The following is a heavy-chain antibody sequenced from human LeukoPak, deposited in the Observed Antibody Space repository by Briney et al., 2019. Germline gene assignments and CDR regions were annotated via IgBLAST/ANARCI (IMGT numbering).Heavy chain of an antibody. J-gene: IGHJ2*01. V-gene: IGHV5-51*01. CDR2: IYPDDSDT. CDR3: ARLVTRPWYFDL. Sequence: PGESLKISCKGSGYSFTTYWIGWVRQLPGKGLEWLGIIYPDDSDTRYSPSFQGQVTISADKSISTAYLQWSSLKASDTAMYYCARLVTRPWYFDLWGRGTLVTVSS. D-gene: IGHD2/OR15-2a*01. CDR1: GYSFTTYW.